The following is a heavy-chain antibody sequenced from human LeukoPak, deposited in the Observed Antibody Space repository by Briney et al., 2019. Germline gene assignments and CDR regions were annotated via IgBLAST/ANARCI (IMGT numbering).Heavy chain of an antibody. Sequence: PGGPLRLSCAASGFTFGDYDMHWVRQALGKGLEWVPLIRADGGTTHYADSVKGRFTISIDNSESSLYLQMNSLRTEDTPLYYCARDNTGSYEYWGQGTLVTVSP. CDR3: ARDNTGSYEY. CDR2: IRADGGTT. CDR1: GFTFGDYD. V-gene: IGHV3-43*02. J-gene: IGHJ4*02. D-gene: IGHD1-26*01.